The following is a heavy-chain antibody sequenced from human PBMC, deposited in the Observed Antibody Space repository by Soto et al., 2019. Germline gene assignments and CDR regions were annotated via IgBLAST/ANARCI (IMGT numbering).Heavy chain of an antibody. V-gene: IGHV3-23*01. CDR3: AKDQGSSWYEIDY. Sequence: GGSLRLSCAASGFTFSTYAMSWVRQAPGKGLEWVSTIDNSGGIPYYADSVKGRFTISRDNSKNTLYLQMNSLRAEDTAVYYCAKDQGSSWYEIDYWGQGTLVTVSS. CDR1: GFTFSTYA. J-gene: IGHJ4*02. D-gene: IGHD6-13*01. CDR2: IDNSGGIP.